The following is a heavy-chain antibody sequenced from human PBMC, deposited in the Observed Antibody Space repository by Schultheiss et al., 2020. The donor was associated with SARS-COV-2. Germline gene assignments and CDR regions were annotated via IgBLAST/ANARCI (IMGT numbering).Heavy chain of an antibody. Sequence: GESLKISCAASGFTFSSYAMSWVRQAPGKGLEWVAVISYDGSNKYYADSVKGRFTISRDNSKNTLYLQMNSLRAEDTAVYYYAKEAMTTVTIRPYYFDYWGQGTLVTVSS. D-gene: IGHD4-17*01. CDR3: AKEAMTTVTIRPYYFDY. J-gene: IGHJ4*02. CDR1: GFTFSSYA. CDR2: ISYDGSNK. V-gene: IGHV3-30*04.